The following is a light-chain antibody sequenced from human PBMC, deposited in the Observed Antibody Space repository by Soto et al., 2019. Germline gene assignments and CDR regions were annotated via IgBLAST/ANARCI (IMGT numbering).Light chain of an antibody. Sequence: DIQMTQSPSTLSASVGDRVTITCRASQSISSWLAWYQQKPGKAPKLLIYKASSLQSGVPSRFSGSGSGTEFTLTISSLQPDDLATYYCQHYHTYPLTFGGGTKVEIK. V-gene: IGKV1-5*03. CDR3: QHYHTYPLT. J-gene: IGKJ4*01. CDR1: QSISSW. CDR2: KAS.